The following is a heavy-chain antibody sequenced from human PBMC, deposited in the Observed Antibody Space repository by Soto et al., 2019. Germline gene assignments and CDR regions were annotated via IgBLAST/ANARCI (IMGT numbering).Heavy chain of an antibody. J-gene: IGHJ2*01. CDR2: TYYRSKWYN. Sequence: SQILSLTCAISGDSVSSNSAAWNWIRQSPSRGLEWLGRTYYRSKWYNDYAVSVKSRITINPDTSKNQFSLQLNSVTPEDTAVYYCARENCSGGSCYQSWYFDLWGRGTLVTVSS. CDR1: GDSVSSNSAA. D-gene: IGHD2-15*01. V-gene: IGHV6-1*01. CDR3: ARENCSGGSCYQSWYFDL.